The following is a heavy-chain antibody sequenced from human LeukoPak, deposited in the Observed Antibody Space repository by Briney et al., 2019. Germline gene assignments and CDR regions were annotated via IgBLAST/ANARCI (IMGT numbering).Heavy chain of an antibody. CDR3: ARTVAAAGDY. D-gene: IGHD6-13*01. CDR1: GFTFSSYG. Sequence: GRSVRLSCAASGFTFSSYGMHWVRQAPGKGLEWVAVISYDGSNKYYADSVKGRFTISRDNAKNTLYVQMNSLRAEDTAVYYCARTVAAAGDYWGQGTLVTVSS. CDR2: ISYDGSNK. V-gene: IGHV3-30*03. J-gene: IGHJ4*02.